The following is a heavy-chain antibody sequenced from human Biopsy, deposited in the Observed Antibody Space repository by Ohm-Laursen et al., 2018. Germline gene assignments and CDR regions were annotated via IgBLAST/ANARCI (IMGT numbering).Heavy chain of an antibody. CDR2: IDWDDAK. J-gene: IGHJ6*02. CDR3: ARIPIPIFSAALVYRHRRHLQGLDV. D-gene: IGHD2-21*01. CDR1: GFSVNTRGMS. Sequence: TQTLTLTYTLSGFSVNTRGMSVTWIRQPPGKALEWLARIDWDDAKFYCASLKSRLTISKGTSGNHVVLTLSDVDPVDTGTYYCARIPIPIFSAALVYRHRRHLQGLDVWGQGTTVIVSS. V-gene: IGHV2-70*16.